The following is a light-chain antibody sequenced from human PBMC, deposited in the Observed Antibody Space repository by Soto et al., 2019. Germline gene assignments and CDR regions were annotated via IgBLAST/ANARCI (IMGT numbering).Light chain of an antibody. V-gene: IGKV3-20*01. CDR1: QSVSSSS. CDR2: GAS. CDR3: QQYGSSPSIT. J-gene: IGKJ5*01. Sequence: EIVLTQSPGTLSLSPGERATLSCRASQSVSSSSLAWYQQKPGQAPRLLIYGASSRATDIPDRFSGSGSGTDFTLTISTLEPEDFAEYYCQQYGSSPSITFGQGTRLEIK.